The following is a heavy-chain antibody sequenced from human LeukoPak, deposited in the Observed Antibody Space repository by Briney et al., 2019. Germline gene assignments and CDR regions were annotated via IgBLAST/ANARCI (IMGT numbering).Heavy chain of an antibody. CDR1: GGTMNNYY. V-gene: IGHV4-59*01. D-gene: IGHD2/OR15-2a*01. Sequence: SETLSLTCTVSGGTMNNYYWTWIRQPPGKGLEWIAYIFYSGSTNYNPSLKSRVTISVDTSKNQFSLKLNSVTAADTAVYYCARLRGNYFPDYWGQGTLVTVSS. J-gene: IGHJ4*02. CDR3: ARLRGNYFPDY. CDR2: IFYSGST.